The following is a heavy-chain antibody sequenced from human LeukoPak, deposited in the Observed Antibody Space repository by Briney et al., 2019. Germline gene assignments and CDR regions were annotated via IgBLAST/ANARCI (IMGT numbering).Heavy chain of an antibody. J-gene: IGHJ4*02. CDR3: ARVWFGYFFQ. Sequence: SGGSLRLSCVASGFDISYNYVGWVRQAPGKGLEWVSVIHTGGTTHYADSVKGRFTISKDNSNNTVYLQMNSVRVEDTAVYYCARVWFGYFFQWGQGALVTVSS. CDR2: IHTGGTT. V-gene: IGHV3-53*01. CDR1: GFDISYNY. D-gene: IGHD3-10*01.